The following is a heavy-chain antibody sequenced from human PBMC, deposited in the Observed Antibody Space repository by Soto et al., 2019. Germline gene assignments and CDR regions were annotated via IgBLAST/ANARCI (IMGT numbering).Heavy chain of an antibody. Sequence: QVQLQESGPGLVKPSQTLSLTCTVSGGSISSGGYYWSWIRQHPGKRLEWIGYIYYSGSTYYNPSLKRRVTIYVDTSKNQFSLKLSSVTAADTAVYYGARVFGVGGMDVWGQGTTVTVSS. V-gene: IGHV4-31*03. CDR1: GGSISSGGYY. CDR3: ARVFGVGGMDV. CDR2: IYYSGST. J-gene: IGHJ6*02. D-gene: IGHD3-16*01.